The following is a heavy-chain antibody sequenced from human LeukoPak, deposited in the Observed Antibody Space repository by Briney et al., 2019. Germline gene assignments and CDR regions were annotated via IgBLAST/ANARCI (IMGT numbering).Heavy chain of an antibody. J-gene: IGHJ4*02. CDR3: TRGSGWYPDY. CDR2: INQDGREK. CDR1: GFAFSSFW. Sequence: PGGSLRLSCAASGFAFSSFWMSWVRQVPGKGLEWVANINQDGREKNYVDPVKGRFTIFRDNAKNSLYLQMNSLRVEDTAVFYCTRGSGWYPDYWGQGTLVTVSS. V-gene: IGHV3-7*04. D-gene: IGHD6-19*01.